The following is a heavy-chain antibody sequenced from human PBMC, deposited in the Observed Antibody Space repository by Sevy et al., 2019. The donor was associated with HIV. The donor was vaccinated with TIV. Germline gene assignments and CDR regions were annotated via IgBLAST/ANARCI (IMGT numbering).Heavy chain of an antibody. CDR3: TSGIAVVGTVYFDY. Sequence: GGSLRLSCAVSGFTFSGSAMDWVRHTSGIGLEWLGRIRNQANNYTTTYAASVKGRFVISRDDSKNTAYLHMSNLKSEDTAVYYCTSGIAVVGTVYFDYWGRGTLVTVSS. D-gene: IGHD6-19*01. J-gene: IGHJ4*02. CDR1: GFTFSGSA. CDR2: IRNQANNYTT. V-gene: IGHV3-73*01.